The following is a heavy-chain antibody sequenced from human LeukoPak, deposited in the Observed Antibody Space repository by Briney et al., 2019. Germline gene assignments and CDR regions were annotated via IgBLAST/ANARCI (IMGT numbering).Heavy chain of an antibody. CDR2: IYYSGST. CDR1: GGSISSYY. CDR3: ARDFDAPNSGWFDY. Sequence: SETLSLTCTVSGGSISSYYWNWIRQPPGKGLEWIGYIYYSGSTNYNPSLKSRVTMSVDTSKNQFSLKLSSVTAADTAVYYCARDFDAPNSGWFDYWGQGTLVTVSS. V-gene: IGHV4-59*12. J-gene: IGHJ4*02. D-gene: IGHD6-19*01.